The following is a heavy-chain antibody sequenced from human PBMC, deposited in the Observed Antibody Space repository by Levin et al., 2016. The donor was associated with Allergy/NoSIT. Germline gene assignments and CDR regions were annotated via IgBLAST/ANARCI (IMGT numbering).Heavy chain of an antibody. Sequence: WVRQAPGQGLEWMGWINPNSGGTNYAQKFQGRVTMTRDTSISTAYMELSRLRSDDTAVYYCARAGVVEVDYYYYGMDVWGQGTTVTVSS. J-gene: IGHJ6*02. CDR3: ARAGVVEVDYYYYGMDV. V-gene: IGHV1-2*02. CDR2: INPNSGGT. D-gene: IGHD2-15*01.